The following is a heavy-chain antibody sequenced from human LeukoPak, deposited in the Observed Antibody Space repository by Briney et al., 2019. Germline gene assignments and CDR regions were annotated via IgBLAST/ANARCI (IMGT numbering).Heavy chain of an antibody. D-gene: IGHD2-21*02. Sequence: GGSLRLSCAASGFIFSSYSMNWVRQAPGKGLEWVSSISSSSSYIYYADSVKGRFTISRDNAKNSLYLQMNSLRAEDTAVYYCARAGPRCGGDCYSYYFDYWGQGTLVTVSS. V-gene: IGHV3-21*01. CDR1: GFIFSSYS. CDR3: ARAGPRCGGDCYSYYFDY. CDR2: ISSSSSYI. J-gene: IGHJ4*02.